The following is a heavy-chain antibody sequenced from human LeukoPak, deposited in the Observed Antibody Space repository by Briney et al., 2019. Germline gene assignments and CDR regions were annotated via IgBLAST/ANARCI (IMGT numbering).Heavy chain of an antibody. CDR2: INPDGSGK. Sequence: QAGGSLRLSCEASGFTFNSYWMIWVRQAPGKGLEWVANINPDGSGKYYVDSVKGRFTISRDNAKKSLYLQMNSLRAEDTAVYYCASKQGDYWGQGTLVTVSS. CDR3: ASKQGDY. J-gene: IGHJ4*02. V-gene: IGHV3-7*01. CDR1: GFTFNSYW.